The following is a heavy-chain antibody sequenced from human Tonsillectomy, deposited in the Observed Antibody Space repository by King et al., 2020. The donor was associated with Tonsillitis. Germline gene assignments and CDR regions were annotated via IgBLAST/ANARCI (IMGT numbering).Heavy chain of an antibody. CDR2: IYYSGST. V-gene: IGHV4-59*01. D-gene: IGHD3-10*01. Sequence: VQLQESGPGLVNPSETLSLTCTVSGGSISSYYWSWIRQPPGKGLEWIGYIYYSGSTNYNPSLKSRVTISVDTSKNQFSLKLSSVTAADTAVYYCARDGYYGSGSPPFPYYYYGMDVWGQGTTVTVSS. CDR3: ARDGYYGSGSPPFPYYYYGMDV. J-gene: IGHJ6*02. CDR1: GGSISSYY.